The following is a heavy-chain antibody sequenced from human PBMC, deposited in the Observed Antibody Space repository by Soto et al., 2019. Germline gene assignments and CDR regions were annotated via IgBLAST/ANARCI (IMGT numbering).Heavy chain of an antibody. J-gene: IGHJ4*02. D-gene: IGHD6-19*01. V-gene: IGHV3-23*01. CDR3: AKDLGAVPGTGDGFDY. CDR1: GFTFSSYT. Sequence: EVHLWESGGGLAQPGGSLRLSCAASGFTFSSYTMIWAREAPGKGLEWVSTISATGSTWYADSVKGRFSVYRDNSKNTLYRQMNSLRAEDTAVFYCAKDLGAVPGTGDGFDYWGQGTLVTVSS. CDR2: ISATGST.